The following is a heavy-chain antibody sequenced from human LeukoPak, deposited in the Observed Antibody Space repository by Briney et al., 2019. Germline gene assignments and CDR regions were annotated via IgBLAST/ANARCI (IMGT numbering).Heavy chain of an antibody. Sequence: SETLSLTCTVSGGSISGYYWNWIRQPPGKELEWIGVIYYTGNTNYNPSLKSRVTISVDTSKNQFSLNLTSVTAADTAVYYCARWGSGSRYFDYWGQGTLVTVSS. V-gene: IGHV4-59*01. D-gene: IGHD3-10*01. CDR1: GGSISGYY. CDR2: IYYTGNT. J-gene: IGHJ4*02. CDR3: ARWGSGSRYFDY.